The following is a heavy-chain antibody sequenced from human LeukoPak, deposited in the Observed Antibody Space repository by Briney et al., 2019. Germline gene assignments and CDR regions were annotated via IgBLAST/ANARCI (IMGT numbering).Heavy chain of an antibody. J-gene: IGHJ4*02. CDR3: ASRHSSNCSSSSCHMAY. V-gene: IGHV4-34*01. CDR1: GGSFSGYY. D-gene: IGHD2-2*02. CDR2: INHSGST. Sequence: PSETLSLTCAVYGGSFSGYYWSWIRQPPGKGLEWIGEINHSGSTNYNPSLKSRVTISVDTSKNQFSLKLSSVTAADTAVYYCASRHSSNCSSSSCHMAYWGQGTLVTVSS.